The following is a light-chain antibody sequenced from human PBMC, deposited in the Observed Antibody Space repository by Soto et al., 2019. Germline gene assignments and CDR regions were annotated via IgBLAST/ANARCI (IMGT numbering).Light chain of an antibody. V-gene: IGKV4-1*01. CDR3: RQYGRSLGFA. CDR2: KAS. Sequence: DIVMTQSPDSLAVSLGERATINCKSSQSVLYSSNNKNYLAWYQQKPGKAPKLLIYKASTLKSGVPSRFSGSGSGTDFTLTISRLDPEDFAVYYCRQYGRSLGFAVGGGTKVDI. CDR1: QSVLYSSNNKNY. J-gene: IGKJ4*01.